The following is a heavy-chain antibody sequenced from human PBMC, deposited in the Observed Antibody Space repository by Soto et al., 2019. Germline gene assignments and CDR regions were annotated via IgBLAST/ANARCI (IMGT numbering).Heavy chain of an antibody. Sequence: SETLSLTCAVYGGSFSGYYWSWIRQPPGKGLEWIGEINHSGSTNYNPSLKSRVTISVDTSKNQFSLKLSSVTAADTAVYYCARDPYYYDSSGYSPGYYYYGMDVWGQGTPVTVSS. CDR3: ARDPYYYDSSGYSPGYYYYGMDV. CDR1: GGSFSGYY. D-gene: IGHD3-22*01. CDR2: INHSGST. V-gene: IGHV4-34*01. J-gene: IGHJ6*02.